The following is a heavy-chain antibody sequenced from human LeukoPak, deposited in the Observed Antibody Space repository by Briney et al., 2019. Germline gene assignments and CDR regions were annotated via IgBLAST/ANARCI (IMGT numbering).Heavy chain of an antibody. V-gene: IGHV3-30*01. Sequence: GGSLRLSCAASGFTFSSYAMHWVRQAPGKGLEWVAVISYDGSNKYYADFVKGRFTISRDNSKNTLYLQMNSLRAEDTAVYYCARELPDCSSTSCYSWLYYYYYYYMDVWGKGTSVTVSS. J-gene: IGHJ6*03. D-gene: IGHD2-2*01. CDR1: GFTFSSYA. CDR3: ARELPDCSSTSCYSWLYYYYYYYMDV. CDR2: ISYDGSNK.